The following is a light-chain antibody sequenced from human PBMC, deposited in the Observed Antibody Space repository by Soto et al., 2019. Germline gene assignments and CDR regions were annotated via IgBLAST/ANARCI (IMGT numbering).Light chain of an antibody. J-gene: IGKJ1*01. CDR3: QQYGRSPWT. CDR2: GAS. Sequence: EIVLTQSPGTLSLSPGERATLSCRASQSVSSSYLGWYQQKPGQAPRLLIYGASSRATGIPDRFSGSGSGTDFTLTISRLEPEDFAVYYCQQYGRSPWTFGQGTKVDIK. V-gene: IGKV3-20*01. CDR1: QSVSSSY.